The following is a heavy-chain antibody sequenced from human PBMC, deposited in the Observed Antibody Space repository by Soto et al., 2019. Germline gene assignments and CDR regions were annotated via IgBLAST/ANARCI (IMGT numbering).Heavy chain of an antibody. Sequence: ASVKVSCKASGYTFTSYAMHWVRQAPGQRLEKMGWINAGNGNTKYSQKLQSRVTITRDTSASTAYMELSSLISEDMVVYYCARDPEWVALYYFDYWGQGTLVTVSS. CDR2: INAGNGNT. J-gene: IGHJ4*02. V-gene: IGHV1-3*01. CDR3: ARDPEWVALYYFDY. CDR1: GYTFTSYA. D-gene: IGHD2-21*01.